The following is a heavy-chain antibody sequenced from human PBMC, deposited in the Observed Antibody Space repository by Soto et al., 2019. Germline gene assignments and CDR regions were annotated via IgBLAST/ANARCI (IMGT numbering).Heavy chain of an antibody. V-gene: IGHV3-21*01. J-gene: IGHJ4*02. Sequence: GGSLRLSCAASGFTFSSYSMNWVRQAPGKGLEWVSSISSSSSYIYYADSVKGRFTISRDNANNSLYLQMNSLRAEDTAVYYCARDAGSSGWQYYFDYWGQGTLVTVSS. CDR2: ISSSSSYI. CDR3: ARDAGSSGWQYYFDY. CDR1: GFTFSSYS. D-gene: IGHD6-19*01.